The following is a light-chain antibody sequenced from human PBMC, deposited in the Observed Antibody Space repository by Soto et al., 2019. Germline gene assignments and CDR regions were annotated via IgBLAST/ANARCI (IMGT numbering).Light chain of an antibody. V-gene: IGKV3-15*01. CDR1: QSVSSN. CDR3: QQYNNWAPSGT. J-gene: IGKJ1*01. CDR2: GTS. Sequence: EIVMTQSPATLSVSPGERATLSCRASQSVSSNLAWYQQKPGQAPRLLIYGTSTRATGIPARFSGSGSGTEFTLTISSLQSEDFAFYYCQQYNNWAPSGTFGRGTKVEIK.